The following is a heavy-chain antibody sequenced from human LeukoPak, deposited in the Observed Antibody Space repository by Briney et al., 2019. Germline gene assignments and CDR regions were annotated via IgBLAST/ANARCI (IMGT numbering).Heavy chain of an antibody. Sequence: SVKVSCKPSGYTFIDYYMHWVRQAPGQGLEWMGWINPNSGGTNYAQKFQGRVTMTRDTSISTAYMELSRLRSDDTAVYYCARGHTVTAFDYWGQGTLVTVSS. D-gene: IGHD4-17*01. CDR3: ARGHTVTAFDY. J-gene: IGHJ4*02. V-gene: IGHV1-2*02. CDR2: INPNSGGT. CDR1: GYTFIDYY.